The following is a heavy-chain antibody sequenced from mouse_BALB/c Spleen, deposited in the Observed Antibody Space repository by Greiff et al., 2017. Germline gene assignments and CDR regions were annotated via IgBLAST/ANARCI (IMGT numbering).Heavy chain of an antibody. CDR2: ISYSGST. CDR1: GHSITSDYA. Sequence: EVKLQESGPGLVKPSQSLSLTCTVTGHSITSDYAWNWIRQFPGNKLEWMGYISYSGSTSYNPSLKSRISITRDTSKNQFFLQLNSVTTEDTATYYCASRWLRDAMDYWGQGTSVTVSS. V-gene: IGHV3-2*02. CDR3: ASRWLRDAMDY. D-gene: IGHD2-2*01. J-gene: IGHJ4*01.